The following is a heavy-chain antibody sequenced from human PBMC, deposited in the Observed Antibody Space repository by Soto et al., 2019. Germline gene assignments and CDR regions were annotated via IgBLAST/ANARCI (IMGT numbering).Heavy chain of an antibody. CDR1: GVTFSSYG. D-gene: IGHD4-17*01. CDR3: ARTPEDYGDYLYGMDV. J-gene: IGHJ6*02. CDR2: IWYDGSNK. V-gene: IGHV3-33*01. Sequence: GGSLRLSCAASGVTFSSYGMHWVRQAPGKGLEWVAVIWYDGSNKYYADSVKGRFTISRDNSKNTLYLQMNSLRAEDTAVYYCARTPEDYGDYLYGMDVWGQGTTVTVSS.